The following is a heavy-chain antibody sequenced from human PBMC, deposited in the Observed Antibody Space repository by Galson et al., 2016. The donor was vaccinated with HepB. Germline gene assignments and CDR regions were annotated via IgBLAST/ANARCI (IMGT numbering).Heavy chain of an antibody. CDR3: ARDPDTSSKVDV. V-gene: IGHV3-11*01. CDR2: ITSGGSAI. Sequence: SLRLSCAASGFTFSNHYMSWIRQAPGQGLEFISRITSGGSAIYYAASVKGRFTISRDNAKNSLYLQMNSLRAEDTAVYYCARDPDTSSKVDVWGQGTTVTVSS. CDR1: GFTFSNHY. D-gene: IGHD5-18*01. J-gene: IGHJ6*02.